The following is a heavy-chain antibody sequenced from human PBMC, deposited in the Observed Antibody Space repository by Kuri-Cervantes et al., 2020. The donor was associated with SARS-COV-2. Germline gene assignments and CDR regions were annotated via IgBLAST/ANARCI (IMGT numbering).Heavy chain of an antibody. CDR2: INPNSGGT. J-gene: IGHJ4*02. Sequence: ASVKVSRKASGYTFTGYYMHWVRQAPGQGLEWMGWINPNSGGTNYAQKFQGWVTMTRDTSISTAYMELSRLRSDDTAVYYCARGLDTAMAYYFDYWGQGTLVTVSS. D-gene: IGHD5-18*01. CDR1: GYTFTGYY. V-gene: IGHV1-2*04. CDR3: ARGLDTAMAYYFDY.